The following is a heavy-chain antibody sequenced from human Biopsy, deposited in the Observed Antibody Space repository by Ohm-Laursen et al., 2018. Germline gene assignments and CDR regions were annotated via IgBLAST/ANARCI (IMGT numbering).Heavy chain of an antibody. D-gene: IGHD1-26*01. J-gene: IGHJ5*02. CDR1: GDSFTSYA. Sequence: SSVKVSCKVSGDSFTSYAIGWVRQAPGQGLEWMGGIIPIPNVATYAQKFQGRITITADESTSTAYMELNSLTSHDTAVYFCARGEGSSWFDPWGHGTLVTVSS. V-gene: IGHV1-69*01. CDR2: IIPIPNVA. CDR3: ARGEGSSWFDP.